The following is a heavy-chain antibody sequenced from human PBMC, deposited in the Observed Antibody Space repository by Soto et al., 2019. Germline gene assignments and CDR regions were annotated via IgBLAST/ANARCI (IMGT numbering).Heavy chain of an antibody. CDR2: VNSDGSST. CDR1: GFTFTHYR. CDR3: AKAGDWNYVYDF. Sequence: GGSLRRSCAASGFTFTHYRIHGGREAPGKGLVWVSRVNSDGSSTNYEDAVKGRLTISRENSKNMAYLQMNNLTVEDKGVYYCAKAGDWNYVYDFWGQGTLVTVSS. V-gene: IGHV3-74*01. D-gene: IGHD1-7*01. J-gene: IGHJ4*02.